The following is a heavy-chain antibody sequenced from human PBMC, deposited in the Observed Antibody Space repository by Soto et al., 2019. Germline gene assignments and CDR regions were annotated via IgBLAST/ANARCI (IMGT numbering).Heavy chain of an antibody. CDR2: IYYNGST. CDR1: GGSISHYY. Sequence: PSETLSLTCTVSGGSISHYYWTWIRRSPGKGLEWIGYIYYNGSTNYNPSLKSRVVMSVDTSKSQFSLRLTSVTAADTAVYYCARESDYGDYYFYGLDVWGQGTSVTVSS. D-gene: IGHD4-17*01. J-gene: IGHJ6*02. V-gene: IGHV4-59*01. CDR3: ARESDYGDYYFYGLDV.